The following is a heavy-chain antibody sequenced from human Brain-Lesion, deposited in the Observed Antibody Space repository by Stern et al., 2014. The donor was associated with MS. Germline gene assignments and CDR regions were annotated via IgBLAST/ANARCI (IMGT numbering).Heavy chain of an antibody. J-gene: IGHJ3*02. D-gene: IGHD1-14*01. V-gene: IGHV4-4*02. CDR2: IYHSGGT. CDR1: GGSISSSNW. Sequence: QVQLQESGPGLVKPSGTLSLTCAVSGGSISSSNWWSWVRPSPGKGLEGIGEIYHSGGTKYSPSFESRVIISVDKSKNQFSLKLSYLTAADTAVYYCARELPDLNAFDIWGQGTMVTVSS. CDR3: ARELPDLNAFDI.